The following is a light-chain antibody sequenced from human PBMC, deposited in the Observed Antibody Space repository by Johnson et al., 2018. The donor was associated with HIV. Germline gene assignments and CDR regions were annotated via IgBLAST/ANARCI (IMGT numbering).Light chain of an antibody. J-gene: IGLJ1*01. CDR3: GTWDSSLSANV. Sequence: QSVLTQPPSVSAAPGQKVTISCSGSSSNIGKNYVSWYQQLPGTAPKVLIYENNKRPSGIPDRFSGSKSGASATLGITGLQTGDEADYYCGTWDSSLSANVCGTGTKGTVL. V-gene: IGLV1-51*02. CDR2: ENN. CDR1: SSNIGKNY.